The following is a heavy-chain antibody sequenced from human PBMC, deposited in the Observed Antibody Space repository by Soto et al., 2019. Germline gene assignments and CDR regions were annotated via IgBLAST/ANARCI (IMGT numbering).Heavy chain of an antibody. D-gene: IGHD2-21*01. CDR1: GFTFSDYW. V-gene: IGHV3-7*04. CDR2: MNPDGSEQ. J-gene: IGHJ4*02. CDR3: TRDLNHDCGT. Sequence: EVHLVESGGALVQPGGSLRLSCAASGFTFSDYWMTWVRQTPGKGLEGVANMNPDGSEQYYLDSVKGRFTISRDNAKKSLYLQMNNLGGEDTAVYYCTRDLNHDCGTGGQGTQVIVSS.